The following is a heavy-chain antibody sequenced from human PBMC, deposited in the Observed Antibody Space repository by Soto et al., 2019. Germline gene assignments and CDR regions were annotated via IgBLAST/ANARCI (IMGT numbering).Heavy chain of an antibody. V-gene: IGHV3-23*01. CDR2: ISGSGGST. CDR3: AKIHWNYVRLLYFDY. D-gene: IGHD1-7*01. CDR1: GFTFSSYA. J-gene: IGHJ4*02. Sequence: GGSLRLSCAASGFTFSSYAMSWVRQAPGKGLEWVSAISGSGGSTYYADSVKGRFTISRDNSKNTLYLQMNSLRAEDTAVYYCAKIHWNYVRLLYFDYWGQGTLVTVSS.